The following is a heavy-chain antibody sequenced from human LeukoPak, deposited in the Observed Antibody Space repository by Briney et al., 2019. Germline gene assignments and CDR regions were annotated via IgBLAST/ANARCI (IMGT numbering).Heavy chain of an antibody. CDR1: GYTFTGYY. CDR3: ARDPVTGTTNFDY. CDR2: INPNSGGT. Sequence: ASVKVSCKASGYTFTGYYMHWVRQAPGQGLEWMGWINPNSGGTNYAQKFQGRVTMTRDTSIGTAYMELSRLRSDDTAVYYCARDPVTGTTNFDYWGQGTLVTVSS. J-gene: IGHJ4*02. D-gene: IGHD1-20*01. V-gene: IGHV1-2*02.